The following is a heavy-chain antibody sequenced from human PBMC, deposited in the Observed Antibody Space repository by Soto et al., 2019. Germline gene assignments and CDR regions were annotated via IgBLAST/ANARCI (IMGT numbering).Heavy chain of an antibody. CDR1: GFTCNSYA. CDR3: AKKGALPGYSYGFYGMDV. V-gene: IGHV3-23*01. J-gene: IGHJ6*02. CDR2: MSVSGST. D-gene: IGHD5-18*01. Sequence: EVQVLESGGGLVQPGGSLRLSCAASGFTCNSYAMTWVRQAPGQGLDWVSAMSVSGSTHYASSVKGRFTISRDNSKNTLYLQMHGLRPDETAIYYSAKKGALPGYSYGFYGMDVRGQGTTVTVSS.